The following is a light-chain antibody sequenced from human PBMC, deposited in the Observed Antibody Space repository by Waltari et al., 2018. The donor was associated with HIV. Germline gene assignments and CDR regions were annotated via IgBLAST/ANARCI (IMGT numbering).Light chain of an antibody. J-gene: IGLJ3*02. CDR2: GNS. V-gene: IGLV1-40*01. Sequence: QSVLTQPPSVSGAPGPRVTISCTGSSSNTGAGYDVHWDQQLPGTAPKLLIYGNSNRPSGVPDRFSGSKSGTSASLAITGLQAEDEADYYCQSYDSSLSGVFGGGTKLTVL. CDR3: QSYDSSLSGV. CDR1: SSNTGAGYD.